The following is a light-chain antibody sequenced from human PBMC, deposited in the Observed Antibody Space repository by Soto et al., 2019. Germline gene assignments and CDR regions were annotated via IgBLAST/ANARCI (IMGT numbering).Light chain of an antibody. CDR2: AAS. CDR3: QQANSYPLT. J-gene: IGKJ4*01. V-gene: IGKV1-12*01. CDR1: QGISNW. Sequence: DIQMTQSPSSVSASGGVRVTITCRARQGISNWLAGSQQKPGKAPKLLIYAASSLQSGVPSRFSGSGSGTDFTRTISSLQHEDFATYYCQQANSYPLTFGGGTKVEIK.